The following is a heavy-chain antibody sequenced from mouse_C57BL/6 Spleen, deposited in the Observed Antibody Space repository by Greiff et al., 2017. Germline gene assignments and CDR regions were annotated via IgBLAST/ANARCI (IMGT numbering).Heavy chain of an antibody. CDR2: IDPSDSYT. V-gene: IGHV1-50*01. Sequence: QVQLQQPGAELVKPGASVKLSCKASGYTFTSYWMQWVKQRPGQGLEWIGEIDPSDSYTNYNQKFKGKATLTVDTSSSTAYMQLSSLTSEGSAVYYCARGGELRFYYAMDYWGQGTSVTVSS. CDR1: GYTFTSYW. J-gene: IGHJ4*01. CDR3: ARGGELRFYYAMDY. D-gene: IGHD1-1*01.